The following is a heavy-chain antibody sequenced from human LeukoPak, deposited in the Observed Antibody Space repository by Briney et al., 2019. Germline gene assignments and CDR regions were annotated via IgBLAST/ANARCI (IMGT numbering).Heavy chain of an antibody. V-gene: IGHV3-7*01. Sequence: GGSLRLSCAASGFTFSSYCMSWVRQAPGKGLEWVANIKQGGSEKYYVDSVKGRFTTSRDNAKNSLYLQMNSLRAEDTAVYYCAREALASSGSLYYFDYWGQGTLVTVSS. CDR2: IKQGGSEK. CDR3: AREALASSGSLYYFDY. CDR1: GFTFSSYC. J-gene: IGHJ4*02. D-gene: IGHD3-22*01.